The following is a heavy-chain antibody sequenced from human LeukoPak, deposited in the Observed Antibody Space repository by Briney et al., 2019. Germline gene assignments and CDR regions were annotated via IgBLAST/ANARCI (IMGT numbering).Heavy chain of an antibody. CDR3: ARDRAYDILTGYYS. V-gene: IGHV1-69*06. Sequence: ASVKVSCKASGGTFSSYAISWVRQAPGQGLEWMGGIIPIFGTANYAQKFQGRVTITADKSTSTAYMELSSLRSEDTAVYYCARDRAYDILTGYYSWGQGTLVTVSS. CDR1: GGTFSSYA. J-gene: IGHJ4*02. CDR2: IIPIFGTA. D-gene: IGHD3-9*01.